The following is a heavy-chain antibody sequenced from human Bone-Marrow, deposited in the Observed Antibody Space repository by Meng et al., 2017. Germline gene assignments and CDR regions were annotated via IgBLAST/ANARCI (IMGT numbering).Heavy chain of an antibody. J-gene: IGHJ4*02. D-gene: IGHD5-18*01. CDR1: GGRFSGYY. V-gene: IGHV4-34*01. CDR2: INHSGST. CDR3: ARTRGYSYGYYGY. Sequence: QVQLQQWGAGLLKPSEPPSLTCAVYGGRFSGYYWSWIRQPPGKGLEWIGEINHSGSTNYNPSLKSRVTISVDTSKNQFSLKLSSVTAADTAVYYCARTRGYSYGYYGYWGQGTLVTVSS.